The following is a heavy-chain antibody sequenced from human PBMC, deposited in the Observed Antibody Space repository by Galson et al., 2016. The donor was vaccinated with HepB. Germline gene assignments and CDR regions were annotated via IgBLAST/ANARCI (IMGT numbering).Heavy chain of an antibody. V-gene: IGHV4-30-2*01. CDR3: ARGAVGPYFDY. D-gene: IGHD6-19*01. CDR1: GGSIGRGGYS. Sequence: TLSLTCAVSGGSIGRGGYSWSWLRQPPGKGLEWIGYIYDSGSAYYNPSLESRVTISLDKSKHQFSLKLNSMTAADTAVYYCARGAVGPYFDYWGQGTLVTVSS. J-gene: IGHJ4*02. CDR2: IYDSGSA.